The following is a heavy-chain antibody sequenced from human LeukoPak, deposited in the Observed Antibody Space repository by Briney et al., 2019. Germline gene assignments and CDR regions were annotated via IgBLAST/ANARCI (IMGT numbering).Heavy chain of an antibody. CDR2: INHSGST. CDR1: GGSFSGYY. CDR3: ARGRGSYDFWSGYYHNWFDP. Sequence: SETLSLTCAVYGGSFSGYYWSWIRQPPGKGLEWIGEINHSGSTNYNPSLKSRVTISVGTSKNQFSLKLSSVTAADTAVYYCARGRGSYDFWSGYYHNWFDPWGQGTLVTVSS. V-gene: IGHV4-34*01. D-gene: IGHD3-3*01. J-gene: IGHJ5*02.